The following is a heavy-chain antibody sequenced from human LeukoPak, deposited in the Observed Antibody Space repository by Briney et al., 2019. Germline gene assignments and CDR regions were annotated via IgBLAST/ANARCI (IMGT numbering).Heavy chain of an antibody. CDR3: ARDRPLVGAFDY. J-gene: IGHJ4*02. V-gene: IGHV3-7*01. D-gene: IGHD1-26*01. CDR1: GFTFDDYG. CDR2: IKQDGSEK. Sequence: GGSLRLSCAASGFTFDDYGMSWVRQAPGKGLEWVANIKQDGSEKYYVDSVKGRFTISRDNAKNSLYLQMNSLRAEDTAVYYCARDRPLVGAFDYWGQGTLVTVSS.